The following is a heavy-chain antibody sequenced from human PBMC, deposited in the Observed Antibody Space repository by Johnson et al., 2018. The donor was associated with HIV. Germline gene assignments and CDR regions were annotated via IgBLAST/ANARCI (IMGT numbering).Heavy chain of an antibody. CDR1: GFTFSSYA. Sequence: VQLVESGGGVVQPGRSLRLSCAASGFTFSSYAMHWVRQAPGKGLEYVSAISSNGGSTYYANSVKGRFTISRDNSKNTLYLQMGSLRAEDMAVYYCARGTYCGGDCFWVGDAFDIWGQGTMVTVSS. CDR2: ISSNGGST. J-gene: IGHJ3*02. D-gene: IGHD2-21*02. V-gene: IGHV3-64*01. CDR3: ARGTYCGGDCFWVGDAFDI.